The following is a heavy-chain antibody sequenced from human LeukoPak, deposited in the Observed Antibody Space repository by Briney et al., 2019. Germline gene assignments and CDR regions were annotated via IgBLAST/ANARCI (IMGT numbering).Heavy chain of an antibody. CDR3: ARHVITFGGVIVPRRYFDY. J-gene: IGHJ4*02. V-gene: IGHV4-30-4*08. CDR2: IYYSRST. D-gene: IGHD3-16*02. CDR1: GGSISSGDYY. Sequence: SQTLSLTCTVSGGSISSGDYYWSWIRQPPGKGLEWIGYIYYSRSTYYSPSLKSRVTISVDTSKNQFSLKLSSVTAADTAVYYCARHVITFGGVIVPRRYFDYWGQGTLVTVSS.